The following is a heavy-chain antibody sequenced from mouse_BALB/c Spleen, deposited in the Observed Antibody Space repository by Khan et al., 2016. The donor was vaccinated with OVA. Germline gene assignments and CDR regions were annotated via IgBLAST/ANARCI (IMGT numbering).Heavy chain of an antibody. V-gene: IGHV3-2*02. Sequence: EVQLQESGPGLVKPSQSLYLTCTATGYSITSDYACNWIRQSPGNQLEWMGYISYSGNTYYNPTLKSRISITRDTSKNQFFLQLNSLTSEDTATYYCARDGSRDNYAIDYWGQGTSVTVSS. D-gene: IGHD2-3*01. CDR3: ARDGSRDNYAIDY. CDR2: ISYSGNT. J-gene: IGHJ4*01. CDR1: GYSITSDYA.